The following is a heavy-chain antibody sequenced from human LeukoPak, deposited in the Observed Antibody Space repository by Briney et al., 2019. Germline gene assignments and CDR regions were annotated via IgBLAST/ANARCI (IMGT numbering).Heavy chain of an antibody. J-gene: IGHJ4*02. CDR2: INPNSGGT. CDR1: GYTFTSYY. V-gene: IGHV1-2*02. Sequence: GASAKVSCEVSGYTFTSYYIHWVRQAPGQGLEWMGWINPNSGGTNYAEKQKFQGRVTMTRDTSITTVYMEPSRLKYDDTAVYYCARVDQLLYKFDYWGQGTLVTVSS. CDR3: ARVDQLLYKFDY. D-gene: IGHD2-2*02.